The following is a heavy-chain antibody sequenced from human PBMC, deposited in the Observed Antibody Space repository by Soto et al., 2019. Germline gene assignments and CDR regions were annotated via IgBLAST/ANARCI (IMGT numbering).Heavy chain of an antibody. Sequence: RLSWVISVFPFGANAMSWVSQAQGKGLEWVSGLSNTGRRTAYAASVKGRFTISRDDSKNTAYLQTNSLKTEDTAVYYCTRHDDVRLVAATEFDYWGQGTLVTVSS. CDR2: LSNTGRRT. J-gene: IGHJ4*02. CDR1: VFPFGANA. V-gene: IGHV3-73*01. CDR3: TRHDDVRLVAATEFDY. D-gene: IGHD2-15*01.